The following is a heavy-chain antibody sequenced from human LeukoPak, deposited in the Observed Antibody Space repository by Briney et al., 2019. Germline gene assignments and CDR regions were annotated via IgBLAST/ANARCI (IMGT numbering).Heavy chain of an antibody. Sequence: SETLSLTCTVSGGSINTTPYYWAWIRQPPGRGLEWIGSIDYSGTTYYNPSLKSRLTISVDTSKNQFSLKLSSVTAADTAKYFCARRGQAAGSKGAFDYWGQETLVTVSS. D-gene: IGHD6-13*01. CDR3: ARRGQAAGSKGAFDY. CDR2: IDYSGTT. V-gene: IGHV4-39*01. CDR1: GGSINTTPYY. J-gene: IGHJ4*02.